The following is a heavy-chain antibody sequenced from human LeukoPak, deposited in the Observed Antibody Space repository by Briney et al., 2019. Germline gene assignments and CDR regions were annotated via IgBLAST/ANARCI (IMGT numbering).Heavy chain of an antibody. CDR3: ARYGRYYYDSSGYYRNKAAFDY. CDR1: GGSFSGYS. Sequence: SETLSLTCAVYGGSFSGYSWSWIRQPPGKGLEWIGEINHSGSTNYNPSLKSRVTISVDTSKNQFSLKLSSVTAADTAVYYCARYGRYYYDSSGYYRNKAAFDYWGQGTLVTVSS. V-gene: IGHV4-34*01. D-gene: IGHD3-22*01. CDR2: INHSGST. J-gene: IGHJ4*02.